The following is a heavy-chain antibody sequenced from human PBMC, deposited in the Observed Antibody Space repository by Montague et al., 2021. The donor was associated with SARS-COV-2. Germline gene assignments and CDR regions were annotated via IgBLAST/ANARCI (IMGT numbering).Heavy chain of an antibody. CDR2: IPEQLKT. CDR3: ARGSPVRGTLRHFDWLTSGALDL. V-gene: IGHV4-34*01. CDR1: RGSFTGFF. J-gene: IGHJ3*01. D-gene: IGHD3-16*01. Sequence: SETLSLTCAVYRGSFTGFFWPCSRHAPGKGLACGADIPEQLKTNYSPALPARGPLSLDNSENQISLALPSVTASDTAVYYCARGSPVRGTLRHFDWLTSGALDLGGQGLLVPVSS.